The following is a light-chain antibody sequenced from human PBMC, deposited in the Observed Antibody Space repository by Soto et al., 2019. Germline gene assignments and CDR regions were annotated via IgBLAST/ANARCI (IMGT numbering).Light chain of an antibody. V-gene: IGLV2-14*01. Sequence: QSALTQPASVSGSPGQSITISCTGTSSDVGGYNYVSWYQQHPGKAPKLMIYDVNTRTSGVSNRFSGSKSGNTASLTISGLQAEDEADYYCSSYTSSISFGGGTQLTVL. J-gene: IGLJ2*01. CDR1: SSDVGGYNY. CDR2: DVN. CDR3: SSYTSSIS.